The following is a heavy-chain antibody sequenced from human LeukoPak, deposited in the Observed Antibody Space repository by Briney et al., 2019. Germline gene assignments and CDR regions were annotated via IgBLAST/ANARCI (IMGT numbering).Heavy chain of an antibody. CDR2: IYYSGST. D-gene: IGHD3/OR15-3a*01. CDR1: GGSFSGYY. J-gene: IGHJ6*03. CDR3: ARHRPVRTGYYTLYYYYYMDV. Sequence: SETLSLTCAVYGGSFSGYYWGWIRQPPGKGLEWIGSIYYSGSTNYNPSLKSRVTISVDTSKNQFSLKLSSVTAADTAVYYCARHRPVRTGYYTLYYYYYMDVWGKGTTVTISS. V-gene: IGHV4-34*01.